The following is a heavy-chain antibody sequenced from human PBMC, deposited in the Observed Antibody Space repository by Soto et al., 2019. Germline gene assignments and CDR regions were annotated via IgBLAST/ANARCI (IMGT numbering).Heavy chain of an antibody. CDR2: ISGSGGNT. CDR3: AKDTDGATYYDFWHY. V-gene: IGHV3-23*01. J-gene: IGHJ4*02. Sequence: EVQLLESGGGLVQPGGSLRLSCAGSGFTFISYAMSWGRQAPGKGLEWVSAISGSGGNTYYADSVKGRFTISRDNSKNTLFLQMNSLRAEDTAVYYCAKDTDGATYYDFWHYWGQGTLVTVSS. CDR1: GFTFISYA. D-gene: IGHD3-3*01.